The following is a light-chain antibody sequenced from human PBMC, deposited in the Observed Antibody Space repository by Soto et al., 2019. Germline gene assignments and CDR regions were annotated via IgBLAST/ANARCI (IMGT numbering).Light chain of an antibody. CDR3: QNYNSAPFT. J-gene: IGKJ2*01. CDR1: QGINSY. Sequence: DIQMTQSPSSLSASVGDRVTITCRASQGINSYLAWYQQKPGKVPKFLIYLASTLQSGVPSRFSGSGSGTDFTLTISSLQPEDVATYYCQNYNSAPFTFGQGTKLEI. CDR2: LAS. V-gene: IGKV1-27*01.